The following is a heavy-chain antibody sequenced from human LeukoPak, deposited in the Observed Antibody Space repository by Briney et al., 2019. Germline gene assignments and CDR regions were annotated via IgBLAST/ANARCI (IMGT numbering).Heavy chain of an antibody. CDR3: ARKLDCSGGSCYSNDY. CDR1: GGSISRYY. J-gene: IGHJ4*02. CDR2: IYTSGKT. V-gene: IGHV4-4*07. Sequence: SETLSLTCTVSGGSISRYYWSWIRLPAGKGLEWIGRIYTSGKTNYNPSLKSRVTMSVDTSKNQFSLKLSSVTAADTAVYYCARKLDCSGGSCYSNDYWGQGTLVTVSS. D-gene: IGHD2-15*01.